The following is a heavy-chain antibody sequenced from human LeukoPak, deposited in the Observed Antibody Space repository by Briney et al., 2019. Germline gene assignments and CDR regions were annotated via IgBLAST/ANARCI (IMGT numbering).Heavy chain of an antibody. V-gene: IGHV1-46*01. D-gene: IGHD5-18*01. CDR1: VYIFSSHD. CDR2: IIPSGDST. CDR3: ARPGYIYGSFDY. J-gene: IGHJ4*02. Sequence: SVKVSCKASVYIFSSHDMHWVRQPPGQGLEGVGVIIPSGDSTSYAQKFQGRVTMTRDTSTSTLYMELSSVRSEDTAVYYCARPGYIYGSFDYWGEGSLVTVSS.